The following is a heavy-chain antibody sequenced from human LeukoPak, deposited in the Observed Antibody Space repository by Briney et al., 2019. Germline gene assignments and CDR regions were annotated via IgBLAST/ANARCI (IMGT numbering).Heavy chain of an antibody. CDR2: ISGSGGST. V-gene: IGHV3-23*01. CDR1: GFTFSSYA. CDR3: AKDGYSYGPYNWFDP. J-gene: IGHJ5*02. Sequence: PGGSLRFSCAASGFTFSSYAMSWVRQAPGKGLEWVSAISGSGGSTYYTDSVKGRFTISRDNSKNTLYLQMNSLRAEDTAVYYCAKDGYSYGPYNWFDPWGQGTLVTVSS. D-gene: IGHD5-18*01.